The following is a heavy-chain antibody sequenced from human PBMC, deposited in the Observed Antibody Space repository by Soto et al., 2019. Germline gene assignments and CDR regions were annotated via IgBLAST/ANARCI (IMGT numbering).Heavy chain of an antibody. CDR1: GFTFSSYS. D-gene: IGHD2-21*02. J-gene: IGHJ5*02. Sequence: AGSLRLSCAASGFTFSSYSMNWVRQAPGKGLEWVSYISSSSSTIYYADSVKGRFTISRDNAKNTLYLQMNSLRAEDTAVYYCARDSTDGGIVVVTATLLGWFDPWGQGTLVTVSS. V-gene: IGHV3-48*01. CDR3: ARDSTDGGIVVVTATLLGWFDP. CDR2: ISSSSSTI.